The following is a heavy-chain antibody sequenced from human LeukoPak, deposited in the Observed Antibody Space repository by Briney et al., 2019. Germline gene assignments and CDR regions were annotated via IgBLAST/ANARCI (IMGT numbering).Heavy chain of an antibody. CDR2: IYTSGST. Sequence: SQTLSLTCTVSGGSISSGSYYWSWIRQPAGKGLEWIGRIYTSGSTNYNPSLKSRVTISVDTSKNQFSLKLSSVTAADTAVYYCARLVGVVSYWGQGTLVTVSS. J-gene: IGHJ4*02. CDR1: GGSISSGSYY. CDR3: ARLVGVVSY. V-gene: IGHV4-61*02. D-gene: IGHD3-3*01.